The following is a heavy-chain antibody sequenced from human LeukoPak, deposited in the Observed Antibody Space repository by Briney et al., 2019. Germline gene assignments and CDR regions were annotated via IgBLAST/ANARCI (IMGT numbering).Heavy chain of an antibody. V-gene: IGHV4-30-4*08. Sequence: SQTLSLTCTVSGGSISSGDYYWSWIRQPPGKGLEWIGYIYYSGSTYYNPSLKSRVTISVDTSKNQFSLKLSSVTAADTAVYYCAGFTVVTPEDAFDIWGQGTTVTVSS. D-gene: IGHD4-23*01. J-gene: IGHJ3*02. CDR2: IYYSGST. CDR3: AGFTVVTPEDAFDI. CDR1: GGSISSGDYY.